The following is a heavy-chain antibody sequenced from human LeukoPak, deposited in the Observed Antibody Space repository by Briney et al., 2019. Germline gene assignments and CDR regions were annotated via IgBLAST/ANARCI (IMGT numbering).Heavy chain of an antibody. CDR1: GFTFSSYS. Sequence: PGGSLRLSCAASGFTFSSYSMNWVRQAPGKGLEWVSYISSSSSTIYYADSVKGRFTISRDNAKNSLYLQMNSLRDEDTAAYYCAREVVVVTAPHYFDYWGQGTLVTVSS. V-gene: IGHV3-48*02. J-gene: IGHJ4*02. CDR3: AREVVVVTAPHYFDY. CDR2: ISSSSSTI. D-gene: IGHD2-21*02.